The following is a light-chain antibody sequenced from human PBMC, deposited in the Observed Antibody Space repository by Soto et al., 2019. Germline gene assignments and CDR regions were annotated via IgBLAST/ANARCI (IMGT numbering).Light chain of an antibody. CDR1: QSIYYN. J-gene: IGKJ1*01. CDR2: RAS. CDR3: LQYHNLWA. Sequence: ILMTQSPATVSVSPGESATLSCRASQSIYYNVAWYQQRPGQAPRLLIYRASTRATGVPARFSGSGSGTEFTLTISSLQPEDFTVYSCLQYHNLWAFGQGTKVEI. V-gene: IGKV3-15*01.